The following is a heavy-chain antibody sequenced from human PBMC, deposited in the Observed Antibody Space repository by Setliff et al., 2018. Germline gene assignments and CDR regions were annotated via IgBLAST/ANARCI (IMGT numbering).Heavy chain of an antibody. CDR1: GGSISTYY. V-gene: IGHV4-59*01. Sequence: SETLSLTCTVSGGSISTYYWSWIRQTPVKGLEWIGYVYYSGTTNYNPLFKSRVTIPVDRPKNQFSLKLSSVTAADTGVYYCARDSALHSYHYDSSGYLDYWGQGALVTVSS. CDR3: ARDSALHSYHYDSSGYLDY. CDR2: VYYSGTT. J-gene: IGHJ4*02. D-gene: IGHD3-22*01.